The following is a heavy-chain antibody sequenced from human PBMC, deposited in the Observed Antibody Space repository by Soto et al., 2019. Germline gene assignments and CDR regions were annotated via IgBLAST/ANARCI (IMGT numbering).Heavy chain of an antibody. CDR1: GGSISSGGYY. CDR3: VMTDNYYYYYMDV. Sequence: SETLSLTCTVSGGSISSGGYYWSWIRHHPGKGLEWIGYIYYSGSTYYNPSLKSRVTISVDTSKNQFSLKLSSVTAADTAVYYCVMTDNYYYYYMDVWGKGTTVTVSS. D-gene: IGHD2-21*02. CDR2: IYYSGST. V-gene: IGHV4-31*03. J-gene: IGHJ6*03.